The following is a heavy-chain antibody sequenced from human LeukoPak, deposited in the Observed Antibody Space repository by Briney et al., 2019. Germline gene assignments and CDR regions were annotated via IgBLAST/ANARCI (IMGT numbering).Heavy chain of an antibody. D-gene: IGHD1-14*01. Sequence: PSETLSLTCTVSGGSISSSSYYWGWIRQPPGRGLEWIGNIYYSGTTYFNASLKSRVTISVDTSKNQFSLKLTSVTAADTAVYYCARIEYNRVYYFDYWGQGTLVSVSS. CDR2: IYYSGTT. V-gene: IGHV4-39*01. J-gene: IGHJ4*02. CDR1: GGSISSSSYY. CDR3: ARIEYNRVYYFDY.